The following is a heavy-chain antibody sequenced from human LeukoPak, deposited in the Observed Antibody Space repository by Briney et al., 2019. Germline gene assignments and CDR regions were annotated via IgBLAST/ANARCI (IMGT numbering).Heavy chain of an antibody. V-gene: IGHV3-20*04. Sequence: GGSLRLSWAGSGFTFDDCGMSWVRQAPGKGLEWVSGINWNGGSTGYADSVKGRFTISRDNAKNSLYLQMNSLRVEDTALYYCAAGDASGWYFDYWGQGTLVTVSS. D-gene: IGHD6-19*01. CDR1: GFTFDDCG. J-gene: IGHJ4*02. CDR2: INWNGGST. CDR3: AAGDASGWYFDY.